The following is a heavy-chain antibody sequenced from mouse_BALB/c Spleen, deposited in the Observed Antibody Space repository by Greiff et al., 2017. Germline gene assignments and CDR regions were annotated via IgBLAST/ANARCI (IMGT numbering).Heavy chain of an antibody. D-gene: IGHD3-3*01. CDR2: INPGSGGT. CDR3: ARRRAYYYAMDY. J-gene: IGHJ4*01. CDR1: GYAFTNYL. V-gene: IGHV1-54*01. Sequence: QVQLQQSGAELVRPGTSVKVSCKASGYAFTNYLIEWVKQRPGQGLEWIGVINPGSGGTNYNEKFKGKATLTADKSSSTAYMQLSSLTSDDSAVYFCARRRAYYYAMDYWGQGTSVTVSS.